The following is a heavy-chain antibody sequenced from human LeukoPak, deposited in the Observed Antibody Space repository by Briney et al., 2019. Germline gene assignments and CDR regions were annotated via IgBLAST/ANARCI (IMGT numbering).Heavy chain of an antibody. V-gene: IGHV4-59*08. Sequence: SETLSLTCTVSGGSIGSDYWTWIRQPLGKGLEYIGYIYYTGGTNYNPSLKSRVTISVDTSKNQFSLKLSSVTAADTAVYFCAKYGNSGWVIDNWGQGTLVTVSS. J-gene: IGHJ4*02. CDR1: GGSIGSDY. CDR2: IYYTGGT. CDR3: AKYGNSGWVIDN. D-gene: IGHD6-19*01.